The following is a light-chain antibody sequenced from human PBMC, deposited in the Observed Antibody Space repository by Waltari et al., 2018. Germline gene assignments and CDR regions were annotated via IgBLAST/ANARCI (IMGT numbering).Light chain of an antibody. CDR1: SSDVGNYNL. Sequence: QSGLTPPASVSGSPGQSITISCTGTSSDVGNYNLVSWYQHHPGKAPKLIIYEVTKRTSGVSDRFSASKSANTASLTISGLQTEDEADYYCCSYAGLGTYVFGTGTKVTVL. CDR3: CSYAGLGTYV. CDR2: EVT. V-gene: IGLV2-23*02. J-gene: IGLJ1*01.